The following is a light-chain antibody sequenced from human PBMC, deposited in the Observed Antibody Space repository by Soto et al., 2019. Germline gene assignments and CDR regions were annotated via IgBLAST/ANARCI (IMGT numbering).Light chain of an antibody. J-gene: IGKJ2*01. CDR1: QSISDR. CDR2: RAS. V-gene: IGKV1-5*03. Sequence: DIRLTQSPSTLSASVGDRVTITCRASQSISDRLAWYQQKSGKAPRLLIYRASSLENGVPSRFSGSRSETEFTLNISNLQPDDFAPYYRQQYGVYSAITFGQGTKL. CDR3: QQYGVYSAIT.